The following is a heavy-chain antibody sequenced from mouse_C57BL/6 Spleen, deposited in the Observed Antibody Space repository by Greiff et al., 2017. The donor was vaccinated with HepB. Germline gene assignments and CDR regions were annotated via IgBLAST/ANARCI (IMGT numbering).Heavy chain of an antibody. CDR1: GFSLTSYG. CDR3: ARHGYYGTSRYAMDY. V-gene: IGHV2-6-1*01. J-gene: IGHJ4*01. D-gene: IGHD1-1*01. CDR2: IWSDGST. Sequence: VKLLESGPGLVAPSQSLSITCTVSGFSLTSYGVHWVRQPPGKGLEWLVVIWSDGSTTYNSALKSRLSISKDNSKSQVFLKMNSLQTDDTAMYYCARHGYYGTSRYAMDYWGQGTSVTVSS.